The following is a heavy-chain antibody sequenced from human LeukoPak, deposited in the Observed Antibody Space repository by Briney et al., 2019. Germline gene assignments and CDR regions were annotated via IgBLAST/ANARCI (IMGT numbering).Heavy chain of an antibody. CDR3: AIHYTEDIVVGPAASPETRNNWFDP. J-gene: IGHJ5*02. V-gene: IGHV4-61*02. D-gene: IGHD2-2*01. CDR1: GGSISSGSYY. CDR2: IFTSGST. Sequence: SQTLSLTCTVSGGSISSGSYYWSWTRQPAGKGLEWIGRIFTSGSTNYNPSLKSRVTISVDTSKNQFSLKLRSVTAADTALYYCAIHYTEDIVVGPAASPETRNNWFDPWGQGTLVTVSS.